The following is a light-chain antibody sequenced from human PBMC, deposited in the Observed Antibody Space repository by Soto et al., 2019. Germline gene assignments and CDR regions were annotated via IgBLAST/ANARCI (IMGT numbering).Light chain of an antibody. Sequence: DIQMTQSPSTLSASVGDRVTITCRASQSISRWLAWYQQKPGKAPKAMIYDASTLRSGVPSRFSGGGSGTEFALTISSLQPDDFATYYCQQYNTYSTFGQGTRLEIK. J-gene: IGKJ5*01. CDR3: QQYNTYST. V-gene: IGKV1-5*01. CDR2: DAS. CDR1: QSISRW.